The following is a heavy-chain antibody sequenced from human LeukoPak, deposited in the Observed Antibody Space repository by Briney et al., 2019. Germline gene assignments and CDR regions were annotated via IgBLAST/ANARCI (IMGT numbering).Heavy chain of an antibody. D-gene: IGHD4-17*01. CDR1: GFTFSSYW. CDR3: AREGRKDYGDFFDY. CDR2: IKQDGSEK. Sequence: PGGSLRLSCAAPGFTFSSYWMSWVRQAPGKGLEWVANIKQDGSEKYYVDSVKGRFTISRDNAKNSLYLQMNSLRAEDTAVYYCAREGRKDYGDFFDYWGQGTLVTVSS. J-gene: IGHJ4*02. V-gene: IGHV3-7*01.